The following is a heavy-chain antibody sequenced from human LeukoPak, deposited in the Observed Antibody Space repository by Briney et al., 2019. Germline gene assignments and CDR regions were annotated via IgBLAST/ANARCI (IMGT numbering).Heavy chain of an antibody. V-gene: IGHV3-30*02. CDR3: AKDISGSWSIDY. D-gene: IGHD6-13*01. J-gene: IGHJ4*02. CDR2: IRFDGSEK. Sequence: GGSLRLSCVASGFSFSSYGMHWVRRAPGKGLEWMTFIRFDGSEKYYADSVKGRFTISRDNSKNTLYLQMNSLRAEDTAVYYCAKDISGSWSIDYWGQGTLVTVSS. CDR1: GFSFSSYG.